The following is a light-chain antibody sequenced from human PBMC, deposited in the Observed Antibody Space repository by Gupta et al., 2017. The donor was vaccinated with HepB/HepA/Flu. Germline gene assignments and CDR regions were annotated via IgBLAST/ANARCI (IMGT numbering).Light chain of an antibody. V-gene: IGLV3-21*02. CDR1: DIESKS. CDR2: NDY. Sequence: SYVLTQPPSVSVAPGPAASITCVGDDIESKSVHWYQQKPGQAPVLVVYNDYDRPSGIPGRFSGSNSGNTATLTISGVEAGDEADYYCQLWTSTDHPRYVFGTGTKVTVV. J-gene: IGLJ1*01. CDR3: QLWTSTDHPRYV.